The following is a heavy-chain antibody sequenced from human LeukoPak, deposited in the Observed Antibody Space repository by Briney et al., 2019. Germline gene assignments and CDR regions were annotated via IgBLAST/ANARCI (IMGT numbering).Heavy chain of an antibody. Sequence: ASVKVSCKASGGTFSSYAISWVRQAPGQGLEWMGRIIPILGIANYAQKFQGRVTITADKSTSTAYTELSSLRSEDTAVYYCARDGTQLVSHWFDPWGQGTLVTVSS. J-gene: IGHJ5*02. D-gene: IGHD6-6*01. CDR2: IIPILGIA. CDR1: GGTFSSYA. V-gene: IGHV1-69*04. CDR3: ARDGTQLVSHWFDP.